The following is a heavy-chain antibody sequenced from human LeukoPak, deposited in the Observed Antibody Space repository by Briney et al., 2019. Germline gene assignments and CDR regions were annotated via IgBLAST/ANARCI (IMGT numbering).Heavy chain of an antibody. J-gene: IGHJ4*02. CDR2: IYPGDSDT. D-gene: IGHD6-19*01. Sequence: GESLKVSCQGSGYSFTSYWLGWVRQMPGKGLEWMGIIYPGDSDTRYSPSFQGQVTISADKSISTAYLQWSSLKASDTAMYYCARLRIAVAVPFDYWGQGTLVTVSS. CDR3: ARLRIAVAVPFDY. V-gene: IGHV5-51*01. CDR1: GYSFTSYW.